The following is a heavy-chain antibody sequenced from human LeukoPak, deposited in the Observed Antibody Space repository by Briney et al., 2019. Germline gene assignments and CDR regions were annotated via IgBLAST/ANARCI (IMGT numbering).Heavy chain of an antibody. D-gene: IGHD3-10*01. V-gene: IGHV3-53*01. CDR1: GFTVSSNY. J-gene: IGHJ4*02. CDR2: IYSGGST. CDR3: ASELWFGELLRDY. Sequence: GGSLRLSCAASGFTVSSNYMSWVRQAPGKGLEWVSVIYSGGSTYYADSVKGRFTIPRDNSKNTLYLQMNSLRAEDTAVYYCASELWFGELLRDYWGQGTLVTVSS.